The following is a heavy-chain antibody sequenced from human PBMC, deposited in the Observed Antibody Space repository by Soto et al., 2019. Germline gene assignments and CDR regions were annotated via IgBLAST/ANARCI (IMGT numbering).Heavy chain of an antibody. CDR1: GYTFTGYY. D-gene: IGHD1-26*01. J-gene: IGHJ1*01. V-gene: IGHV1-2*02. CDR3: ARDAPLVGAPEYFQH. Sequence: GASVKVSCEASGYTFTGYYMHWVRQAPGQGLEWMGWINPNSGGTNYAQKFQGRVTMTRDTSISTAYMELSRLRSDDTAVYYCARDAPLVGAPEYFQHWGQGTLVTVSS. CDR2: INPNSGGT.